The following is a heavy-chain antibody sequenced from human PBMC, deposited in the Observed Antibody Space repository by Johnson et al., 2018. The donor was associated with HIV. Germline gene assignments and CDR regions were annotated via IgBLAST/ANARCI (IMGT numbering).Heavy chain of an antibody. CDR2: ISYDGINK. D-gene: IGHD4-23*01. CDR3: ARDPPYGGNPSAFDV. V-gene: IGHV3-30-3*01. J-gene: IGHJ3*01. CDR1: GFTFSTYA. Sequence: QVQLVESGGGVVQPGRSLRLSCAASGFTFSTYAMHCVRQAPGKGLEWVTIISYDGINKYYADSVKGRFTISRDNSKDTLYLQMHSLRPEDTALYYCARDPPYGGNPSAFDVWGQGTMVTVSS.